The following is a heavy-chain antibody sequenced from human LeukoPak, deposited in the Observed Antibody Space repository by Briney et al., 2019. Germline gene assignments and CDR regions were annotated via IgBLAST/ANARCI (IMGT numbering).Heavy chain of an antibody. D-gene: IGHD1-7*01. CDR1: GFTVNSDF. Sequence: GGSLRLSCAASGFTVNSDFMSWVRQAPGKGLEWISVIYSAGNTYYADSMKDRFTISRDNSKNTVYLQMNSLRAEDTAVYYCARDVNYDHHYWGQGTLVTVSS. V-gene: IGHV3-66*01. CDR2: IYSAGNT. CDR3: ARDVNYDHHY. J-gene: IGHJ4*02.